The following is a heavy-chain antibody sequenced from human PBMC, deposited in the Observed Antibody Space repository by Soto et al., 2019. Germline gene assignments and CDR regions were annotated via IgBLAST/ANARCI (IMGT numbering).Heavy chain of an antibody. CDR2: IDPSDSYT. CDR1: GYSFTSYW. J-gene: IGHJ4*02. V-gene: IGHV5-10-1*01. D-gene: IGHD6-19*01. Sequence: GESLKISCKGSGYSFTSYWFSWVRQMPGKGLEWMGRIDPSDSYTNYSPSFQGHVTISADKSISTAYLQWSSLKASDTAMYYCARHLSSGSYFDYWGQGTLVTVSS. CDR3: ARHLSSGSYFDY.